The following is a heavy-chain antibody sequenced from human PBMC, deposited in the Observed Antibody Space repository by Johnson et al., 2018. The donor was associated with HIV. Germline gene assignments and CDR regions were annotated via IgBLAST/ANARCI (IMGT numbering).Heavy chain of an antibody. CDR2: INWNGGST. J-gene: IGHJ3*02. V-gene: IGHV3-20*04. CDR3: ARVPVVIGGVRKAFDI. D-gene: IGHD3-16*01. CDR1: GFTVTNKY. Sequence: MLLVESGGGLVQPGGSLRLSCAASGFTVTNKYMSWVRQAPGKGLEWVSGINWNGGSTGYADSVKGRFTVSRDNAKNILYLQMNSLRAEDTAVYYCARVPVVIGGVRKAFDIWGQGTVVTVSS.